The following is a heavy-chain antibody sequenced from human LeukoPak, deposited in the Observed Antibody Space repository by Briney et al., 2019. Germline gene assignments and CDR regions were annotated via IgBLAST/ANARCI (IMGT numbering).Heavy chain of an antibody. D-gene: IGHD3-22*01. CDR2: IYTSGST. CDR3: AILPYYYESSGYYLSWFDP. Sequence: SEALSLTRTFSGGSISSYYWSWIRQPPGKGLEWIGYIYTSGSTNYNPSLKSRVTISLDTSKNQFSLKLSSVTAADTAVYYCAILPYYYESSGYYLSWFDPWGQGTLVTVSS. CDR1: GGSISSYY. V-gene: IGHV4-4*09. J-gene: IGHJ5*02.